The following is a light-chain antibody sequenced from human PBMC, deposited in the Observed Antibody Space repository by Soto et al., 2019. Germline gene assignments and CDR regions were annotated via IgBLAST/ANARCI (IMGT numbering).Light chain of an antibody. CDR2: EVS. V-gene: IGLV2-14*01. CDR1: SSDVGGYIY. CDR3: SSYTSSSTPYV. J-gene: IGLJ1*01. Sequence: QSALTQPASVSGSPGQSITISCTGTSSDVGGYIYVSWYQQHPGKAPKLMIYEVSNRPSGVSNRFSGSKSGNTASLTISGLQAEHEADYYCSSYTSSSTPYVLGNGTKVTVL.